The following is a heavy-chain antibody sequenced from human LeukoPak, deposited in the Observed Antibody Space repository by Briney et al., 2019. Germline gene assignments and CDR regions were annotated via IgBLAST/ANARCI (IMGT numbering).Heavy chain of an antibody. CDR1: GFTFSSYA. CDR2: ISYDGSKK. CDR3: AKESLRGHSYGLDN. Sequence: GGSLRLSCAASGFTFSSYAMHWVRQAPGKVLEWVAVISYDGSKKYYADSVRGRFTISSDNSKNTLYLQMNSLRAGDTALYYCAKESLRGHSYGLDNWGQGALVTVSS. D-gene: IGHD5-18*01. V-gene: IGHV3-30*04. J-gene: IGHJ4*02.